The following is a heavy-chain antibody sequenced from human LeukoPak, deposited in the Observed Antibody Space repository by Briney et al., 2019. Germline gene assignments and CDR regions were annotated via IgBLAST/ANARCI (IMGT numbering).Heavy chain of an antibody. Sequence: ASVKVSCKASGGTFSSYAISWVRQAPGQGLEWMGGIIPIFGTANYAQKFQGRVTITADESTSTAYMELSSLRSEDTAVYYCARDSGYSYGSPYYYYMDVWGKGTTVTVSS. CDR1: GGTFSSYA. D-gene: IGHD5-18*01. J-gene: IGHJ6*03. V-gene: IGHV1-69*13. CDR2: IIPIFGTA. CDR3: ARDSGYSYGSPYYYYMDV.